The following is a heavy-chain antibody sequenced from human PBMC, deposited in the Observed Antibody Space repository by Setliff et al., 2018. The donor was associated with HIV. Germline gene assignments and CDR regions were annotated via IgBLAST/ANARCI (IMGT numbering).Heavy chain of an antibody. Sequence: SETLSLTCTVSGGSITTSTFYWGWIRQPPGKGLEWIGDLYYSGSSHYNPSLKSRVTISVDTSRNQFSLRLSSVTAADTAVYYCARRPCPYYYYDSSGYSGGNVDYWGQGTLVTVSS. V-gene: IGHV4-39*01. CDR2: LYYSGSS. CDR1: GGSITTSTFY. CDR3: ARRPCPYYYYDSSGYSGGNVDY. D-gene: IGHD3-22*01. J-gene: IGHJ4*02.